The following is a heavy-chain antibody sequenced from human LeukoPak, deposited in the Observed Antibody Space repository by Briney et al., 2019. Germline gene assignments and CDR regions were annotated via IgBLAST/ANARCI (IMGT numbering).Heavy chain of an antibody. CDR1: GYSFASHW. V-gene: IGHV5-51*01. Sequence: GESLKISCRGSGYSFASHWIGWVRQMAGKGLEWMGIIYPADSDTRYSPSFEGQVTISADKSISTAYMQWNSLKASDTAMYYCARRDYGGNSHFDYWGQGTLVTVSS. D-gene: IGHD4-23*01. CDR2: IYPADSDT. J-gene: IGHJ4*02. CDR3: ARRDYGGNSHFDY.